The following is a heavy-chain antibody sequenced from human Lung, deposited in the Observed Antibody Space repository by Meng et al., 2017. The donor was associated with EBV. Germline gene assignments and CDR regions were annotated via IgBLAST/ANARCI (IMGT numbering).Heavy chain of an antibody. CDR2: FVNYVDT. J-gene: IGHJ4*02. V-gene: IGHV1-18*01. CDR1: GYTFGSYG. Sequence: QVHRLQSGPEVEKPGASGRVSCKASGYTFGSYGICWVRQATGQGLEWMGWFVNYVDTYPAPKFQGRVTMTTDTHTNTAFMELRSLTSDNTAVYYCASGTPGRSYCDYWGQGTLVTVSS. D-gene: IGHD2-15*01. CDR3: ASGTPGRSYCDY.